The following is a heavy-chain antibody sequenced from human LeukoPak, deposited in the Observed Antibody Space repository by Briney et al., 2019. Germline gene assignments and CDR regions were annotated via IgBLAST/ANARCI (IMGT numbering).Heavy chain of an antibody. D-gene: IGHD3-10*01. Sequence: GGSLRLSCAASGFTFSSYAMSWVRQAPGKGLEWVSAISGSGGGTYYADSVKGRFTISRDNFKNTLSLQMNGLRVEDTALYYCVNSGFDPWGQGTLVTVSS. CDR3: VNSGFDP. CDR2: ISGSGGGT. J-gene: IGHJ5*02. V-gene: IGHV3-23*01. CDR1: GFTFSSYA.